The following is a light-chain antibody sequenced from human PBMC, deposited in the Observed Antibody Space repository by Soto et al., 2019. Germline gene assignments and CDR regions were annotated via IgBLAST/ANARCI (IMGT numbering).Light chain of an antibody. V-gene: IGKV3-11*01. J-gene: IGKJ5*01. CDR1: QSISSF. CDR3: QHRSNWPPA. Sequence: EVVLTQSPATLSLSPGESATLCCRASQSISSFLAWYQQKPGQVPRLIIYDTSNRATGIPARFSGSWSGTDFTLSISSLAPEDVAVYYCQHRSNWPPALGQGTRLEIK. CDR2: DTS.